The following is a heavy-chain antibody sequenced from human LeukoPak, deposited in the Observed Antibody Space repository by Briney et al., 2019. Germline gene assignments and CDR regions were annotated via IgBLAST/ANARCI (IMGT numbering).Heavy chain of an antibody. D-gene: IGHD5-24*01. Sequence: GESLKISCKGSGYSFTSYWFSWVRQMPGRGLEWMGRIDPSDSYTNYSPSFQGHVTISADKSISTAYLQWSSLKASDTAMYYCASHRGWLQLSYYYYYGMDVWGQGTTVTVSS. CDR2: IDPSDSYT. CDR1: GYSFTSYW. CDR3: ASHRGWLQLSYYYYYGMDV. J-gene: IGHJ6*02. V-gene: IGHV5-10-1*01.